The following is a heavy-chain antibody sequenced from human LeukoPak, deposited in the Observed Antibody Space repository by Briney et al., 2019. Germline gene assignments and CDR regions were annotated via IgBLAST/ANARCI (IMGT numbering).Heavy chain of an antibody. V-gene: IGHV3-9*01. CDR2: ISWDSRNI. J-gene: IGHJ6*02. Sequence: GGSLRLSCAASGFTFDDYAMFWVRQVPGEGLEWVSGISWDSRNIGYAATVKGRFTTSRDNGKKSVYLQINSLRAEDTALYYCARGNRDSSGFYFYYGMDVWGQGTKVTVSS. D-gene: IGHD6-19*01. CDR3: ARGNRDSSGFYFYYGMDV. CDR1: GFTFDDYA.